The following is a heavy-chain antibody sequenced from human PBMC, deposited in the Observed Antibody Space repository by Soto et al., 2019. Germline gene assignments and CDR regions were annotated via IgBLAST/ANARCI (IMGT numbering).Heavy chain of an antibody. V-gene: IGHV3-23*04. CDR1: GFSFSKYA. CDR3: AKDAVYGDGFWLPES. CDR2: ILGSGGT. D-gene: IGHD4-17*01. J-gene: IGHJ5*02. Sequence: EVQLVESGGGLVKPGGSLRLSCAASGFSFSKYAMMWVRQAPGKGLEWVAGILGSGGTYHADSVKGRFTISKDNSLSTLYLQMDFLRADDTAVYYCAKDAVYGDGFWLPESWGQGTLVIVSS.